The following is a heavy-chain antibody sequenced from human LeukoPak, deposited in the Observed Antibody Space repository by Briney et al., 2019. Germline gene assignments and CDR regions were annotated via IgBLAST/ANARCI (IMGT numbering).Heavy chain of an antibody. Sequence: ASVKVSCKASGGTFSSYAISWVRQAPGQGLEWMGGIIPIFGTANYAQKFQGRVTITADESTSTAYMELSSLRSEDTAVYYCARVRRDIVVVPAAHGAFDIWGQGTMVTVSS. CDR1: GGTFSSYA. D-gene: IGHD2-2*01. V-gene: IGHV1-69*13. CDR3: ARVRRDIVVVPAAHGAFDI. J-gene: IGHJ3*02. CDR2: IIPIFGTA.